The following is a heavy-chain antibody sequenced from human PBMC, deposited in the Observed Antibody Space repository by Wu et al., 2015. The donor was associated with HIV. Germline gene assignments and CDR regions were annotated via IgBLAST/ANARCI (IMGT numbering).Heavy chain of an antibody. CDR2: FDPEDGGT. J-gene: IGHJ4*02. CDR3: ATGPGPDNWRNPNFDY. CDR1: GYTLTELS. Sequence: QVQLVQSGAEVKKPGASVKVSCKVSGYTLTELSMHWVRQAPGKGLEWMGGFDPEDGGTIYAQKFQGRVTMTEDTSTDTAYMELSSLRSEDTAVYYCATGPGPDNWRNPNFDYWGQGTLVTVSS. D-gene: IGHD1-20*01. V-gene: IGHV1-24*01.